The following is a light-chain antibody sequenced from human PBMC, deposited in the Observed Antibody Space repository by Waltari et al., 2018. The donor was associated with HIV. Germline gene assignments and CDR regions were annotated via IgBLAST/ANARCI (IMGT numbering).Light chain of an antibody. J-gene: IGLJ1*01. Sequence: QSALTQPASVSGSPGQSITLSCTGTSSDVGGYDYVTWYQQHPGKAPKLMISDVSHRPSGVSNRFSGSKSGTTASLTISGLQAEDEADYYCSSYTKGTSLRVFGTGTTVTVL. CDR2: DVS. CDR3: SSYTKGTSLRV. CDR1: SSDVGGYDY. V-gene: IGLV2-14*01.